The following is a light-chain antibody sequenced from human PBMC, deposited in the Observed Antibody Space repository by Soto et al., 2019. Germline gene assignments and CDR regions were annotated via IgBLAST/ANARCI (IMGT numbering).Light chain of an antibody. J-gene: IGKJ4*01. CDR2: GPS. CDR3: QQLTSYFPLT. Sequence: QSPSTLSGSVGDRVTITCRASQTISSWLAWYQQKPGQSPRLLIYGPSTRATGIPARFSGSGSGTEFTLTISSLQSEDFATYYCQQLTSYFPLTFGGGTKVDIK. V-gene: IGKV3-15*01. CDR1: QTISSW.